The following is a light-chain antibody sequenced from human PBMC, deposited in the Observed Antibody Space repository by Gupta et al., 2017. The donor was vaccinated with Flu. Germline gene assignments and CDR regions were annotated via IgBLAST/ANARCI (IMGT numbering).Light chain of an antibody. CDR1: ALQKKY. CDR3: QYANIIGYL. Sequence: SPGQTARITCSEDALQKKYAYWYQQKPGQAPVMVIYKDTERPSGIPERFSGPSSVTTVTLIISGVEADDDDYYYCQYANIIGYLFGCGTKLTVL. J-gene: IGLJ2*01. V-gene: IGLV3-25*03. CDR2: KDT.